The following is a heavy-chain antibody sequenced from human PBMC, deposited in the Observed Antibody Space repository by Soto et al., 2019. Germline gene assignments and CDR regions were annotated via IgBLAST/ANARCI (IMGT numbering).Heavy chain of an antibody. CDR2: IYYSGST. CDR3: ARGRPFDY. Sequence: SETLSLTCNVSGGFTDTYYWNWIRQPPGKGLEWIGYIYYSGSTYYNPSLKSRVTISIDTSENHFSLKLSSVTAADTAVYYCARGRPFDYWGQGTLVTVSS. J-gene: IGHJ4*02. CDR1: GGFTDTYY. V-gene: IGHV4-59*01.